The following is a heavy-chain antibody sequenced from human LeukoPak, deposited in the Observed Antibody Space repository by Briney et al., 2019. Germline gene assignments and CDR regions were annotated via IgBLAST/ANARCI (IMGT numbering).Heavy chain of an antibody. D-gene: IGHD2-15*01. J-gene: IGHJ6*03. Sequence: GGSLRLSCAASGFTFSSYSMNWVRQAPGKGLEWVSSISSSSSYIYYADSVKGRFTISRDNAKNSLYLQMNSLRAEDTAVYYCARAGYCSGGSCYSWGYYYYYMDVWGKGTTVTVSS. V-gene: IGHV3-21*01. CDR3: ARAGYCSGGSCYSWGYYYYYMDV. CDR2: ISSSSSYI. CDR1: GFTFSSYS.